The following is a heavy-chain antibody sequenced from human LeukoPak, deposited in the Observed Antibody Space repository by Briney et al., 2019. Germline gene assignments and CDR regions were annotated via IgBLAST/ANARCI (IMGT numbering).Heavy chain of an antibody. V-gene: IGHV4-59*01. Sequence: SETLSLTCTVSGGSISSYYWSWIRQPPGKGLEWIGYIYYSGSTNYNPSLKSRVTISVDTSKNQFSLKLSSVTAADTAVNYCAREYDYVWGSYRYTGRAFDIWGQGTMVTVSS. D-gene: IGHD3-16*02. CDR2: IYYSGST. CDR3: AREYDYVWGSYRYTGRAFDI. CDR1: GGSISSYY. J-gene: IGHJ3*02.